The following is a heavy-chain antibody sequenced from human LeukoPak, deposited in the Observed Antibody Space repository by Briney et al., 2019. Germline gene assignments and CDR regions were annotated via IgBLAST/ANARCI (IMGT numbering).Heavy chain of an antibody. V-gene: IGHV1-8*03. Sequence: ASVKVSCKASGYTFTGYYMHWVRQAPGQGLEWMGRINPNSGNTGYAQKFQGRVTITRNTSISTAYMELSSLRSEDTAVYYCARDLGQQLVWEYWGQGTLVTVSS. J-gene: IGHJ4*02. CDR3: ARDLGQQLVWEY. D-gene: IGHD6-13*01. CDR1: GYTFTGYY. CDR2: INPNSGNT.